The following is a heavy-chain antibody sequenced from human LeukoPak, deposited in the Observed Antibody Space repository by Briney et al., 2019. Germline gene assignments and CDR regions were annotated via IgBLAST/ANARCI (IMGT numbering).Heavy chain of an antibody. Sequence: GGSLRLSCAASGFTFSSYAMHWVRQAPGKGLEWVAVISYDGSNKYYADSVKGRFTISRDNSKNTLYLQMNSLRAEDTAVYYCARESSTVTKTSGGFDYWGQGTLVTVSS. CDR2: ISYDGSNK. CDR1: GFTFSSYA. V-gene: IGHV3-30*04. CDR3: ARESSTVTKTSGGFDY. D-gene: IGHD4-17*01. J-gene: IGHJ4*02.